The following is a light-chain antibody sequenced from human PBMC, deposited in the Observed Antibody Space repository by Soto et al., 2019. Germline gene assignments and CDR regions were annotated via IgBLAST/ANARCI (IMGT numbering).Light chain of an antibody. J-gene: IGLJ2*01. CDR1: SSDVGGYNY. CDR3: SSYTSSLTLAI. Sequence: QSLLTQPASVSGSPGQSITISCTGTSSDVGGYNYVSWYQHHPGKAPRLMIYDVSNRPSGVSNRFSGSKSGNTASLTISGLQAEDEADYYCSSYTSSLTLAIFGGGTKLTVL. V-gene: IGLV2-14*03. CDR2: DVS.